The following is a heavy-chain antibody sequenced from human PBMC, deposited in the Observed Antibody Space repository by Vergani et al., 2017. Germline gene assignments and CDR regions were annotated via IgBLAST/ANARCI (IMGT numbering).Heavy chain of an antibody. J-gene: IGHJ4*01. CDR1: GFTLSSHA. D-gene: IGHD2-15*01. V-gene: IGHV3-33*01. Sequence: VQLLESGGGSVQPGESLRLSCAGSGFTLSSHAMHWVRQAPGKGLEWVAFIWYDGSKEYYADSVKGRFTISRDNSKNTLYLQMNNLRAADTAVYYCARSECSGTTCYGHYFDLWGHGILVTVSS. CDR3: ARSECSGTTCYGHYFDL. CDR2: IWYDGSKE.